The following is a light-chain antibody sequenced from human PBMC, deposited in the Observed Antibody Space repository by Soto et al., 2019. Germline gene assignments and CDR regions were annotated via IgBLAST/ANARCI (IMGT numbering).Light chain of an antibody. V-gene: IGKV3-20*01. CDR1: QSISSSF. Sequence: DIVLTHSPGTLSLSPGQRATLSCSSSQSISSSFLAWYQQKPGQAPRLLIYGASSRATGIPDRFSGSGSGTDFTLTISRLEPEDFAVYYCQQYGSSGTFGQGTKVDIK. CDR2: GAS. J-gene: IGKJ1*01. CDR3: QQYGSSGT.